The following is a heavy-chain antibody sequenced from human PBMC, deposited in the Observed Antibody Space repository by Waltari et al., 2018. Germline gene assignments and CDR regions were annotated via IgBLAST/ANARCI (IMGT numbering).Heavy chain of an antibody. J-gene: IGHJ6*02. CDR1: GYTFTGYY. V-gene: IGHV1-2*02. CDR2: INPNSGGT. D-gene: IGHD1-26*01. CDR3: ARDFLLSGSKGYYYYGMDV. Sequence: QVQLVQSGAEVKKPGASVKVSCKASGYTFTGYYMHWVRQAPGQGLEWMGWINPNSGGTNYAQKFQGRVTMTRDTSISTAYMELSRLGSDDTAVYYCARDFLLSGSKGYYYYGMDVWGQGTTVTVSS.